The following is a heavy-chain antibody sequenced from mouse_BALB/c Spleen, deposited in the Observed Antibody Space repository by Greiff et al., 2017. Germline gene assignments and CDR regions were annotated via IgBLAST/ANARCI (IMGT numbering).Heavy chain of an antibody. J-gene: IGHJ4*01. Sequence: EVKLVESGGGLVKPGGSLKLSCAASGFTFSDYYMYWVRQTPEKRLEWVATISDGGSYTYYPDSVKGRFTISRDNAKNNLYLQMSSLKSEDTAMYYCAREGLRPYYYAMDYWGQGTSVTVSS. CDR1: GFTFSDYY. D-gene: IGHD1-2*01. V-gene: IGHV5-4*02. CDR2: ISDGGSYT. CDR3: AREGLRPYYYAMDY.